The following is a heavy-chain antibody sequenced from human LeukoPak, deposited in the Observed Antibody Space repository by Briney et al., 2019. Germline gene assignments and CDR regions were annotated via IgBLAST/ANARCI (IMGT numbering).Heavy chain of an antibody. D-gene: IGHD5-18*01. CDR2: INPSGGST. V-gene: IGHV1-46*01. J-gene: IGHJ4*02. CDR1: GFTFSSYG. CDR3: ARGVTADTAMFVRVAPLGY. Sequence: PGGSLRLSCAASGFTFSSYGMHWVRQAPGQGLEWMGIINPSGGSTSYAQKFQGRVTMTRDTSTSTVYMELSSLRSEDTAVYYCARGVTADTAMFVRVAPLGYWGQGTLVTVSS.